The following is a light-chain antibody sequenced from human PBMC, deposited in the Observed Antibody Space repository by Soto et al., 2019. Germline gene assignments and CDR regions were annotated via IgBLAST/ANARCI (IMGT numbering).Light chain of an antibody. CDR3: QQSFGSPPIT. Sequence: DIQMTQSPSSLSAYLGDTVTISCRASQNIENYLHWYQQKAGKAPEVLLYVASVLKDGVSSRFSGSGYGTDFTLTVTNLQPEDFAMYYCQQSFGSPPITFGQGTRLEIK. J-gene: IGKJ5*01. V-gene: IGKV1-39*01. CDR2: VAS. CDR1: QNIENY.